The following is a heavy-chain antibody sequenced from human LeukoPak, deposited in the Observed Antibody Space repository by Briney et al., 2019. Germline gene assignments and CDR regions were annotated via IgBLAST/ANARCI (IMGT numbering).Heavy chain of an antibody. CDR2: IFYSGTT. CDR3: AGIGYSYVSYFDY. D-gene: IGHD5-18*01. Sequence: PSETLSLTCTVSGGSMSSRNYYWGWIRQSPGKGLEWIGSIFYSGTTYLNPSLRSRITMSVDTSKNQFSLTVRSVTAADTAVYYCAGIGYSYVSYFDYWGQGTLVTVSS. CDR1: GGSMSSRNYY. V-gene: IGHV4-39*01. J-gene: IGHJ4*02.